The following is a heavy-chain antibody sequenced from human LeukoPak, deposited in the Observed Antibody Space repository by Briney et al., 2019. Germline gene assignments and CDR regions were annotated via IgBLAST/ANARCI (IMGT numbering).Heavy chain of an antibody. V-gene: IGHV3-21*01. CDR1: GFTFSSYS. CDR2: ISSSSSYI. Sequence: GGSLRLSCAASGFTFSSYSMNWVRQAPGKGLEWVSSISSSSSYIYYADSVKGRFTIPRDNAKNSLYLQMNSLRAEDTAVYYCAKSSPPPLRYWGQGTLVTVSS. CDR3: AKSSPPPLRY. J-gene: IGHJ4*02.